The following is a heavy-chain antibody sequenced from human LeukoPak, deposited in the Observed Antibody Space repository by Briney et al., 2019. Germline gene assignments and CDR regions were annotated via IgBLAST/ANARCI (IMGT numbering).Heavy chain of an antibody. CDR1: AFTVSSSY. CDR2: IYSGGGI. Sequence: PGGSLRLSCAASAFTVSSSYMSWVRQAPGKGLEWVSIIYSGGGIYYADSVKGRFSISRDISKNMLYLQMNSPRAEDTAVYYCARGHNTATSGTRAFDIWGQGTMVTVSS. D-gene: IGHD1-26*01. V-gene: IGHV3-53*01. CDR3: ARGHNTATSGTRAFDI. J-gene: IGHJ3*02.